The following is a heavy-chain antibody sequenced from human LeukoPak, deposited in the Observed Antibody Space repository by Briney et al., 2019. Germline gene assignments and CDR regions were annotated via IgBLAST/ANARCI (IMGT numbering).Heavy chain of an antibody. CDR3: ARETVNGNWFDP. CDR2: INHRRST. D-gene: IGHD1-14*01. V-gene: IGHV4-34*01. Sequence: PSETLSLTCAVYGGSFSGYYWSWIRQPPGKGLEWIGEINHRRSTNYNPSLKSRVTMSVDTSKNQFSLNLSSVTAADTAVYYCARETVNGNWFDPWGQGTLVTVSS. J-gene: IGHJ5*02. CDR1: GGSFSGYY.